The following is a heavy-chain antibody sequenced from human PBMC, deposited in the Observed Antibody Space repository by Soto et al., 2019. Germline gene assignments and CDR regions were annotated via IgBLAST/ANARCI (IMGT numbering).Heavy chain of an antibody. CDR2: IKSKTDGGTT. V-gene: IGHV3-15*01. J-gene: IGHJ4*02. D-gene: IGHD3-3*02. CDR3: TTVPQLGFTDPVLDGY. Sequence: EVQLVESGGGLVKPGGSLRLSCAASGFTFSNAWMSWVRQAPGKGLEWVGRIKSKTDGGTTDYSAPVKGRFTISRDDSNTTLYRQMNSLKTEGTAVYYGTTVPQLGFTDPVLDGYWGQGTLVTVSS. CDR1: GFTFSNAW.